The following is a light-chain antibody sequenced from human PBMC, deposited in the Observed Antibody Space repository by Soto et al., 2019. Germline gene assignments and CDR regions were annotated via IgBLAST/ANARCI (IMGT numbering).Light chain of an antibody. V-gene: IGKV3-20*01. CDR1: QSVSSSY. J-gene: IGKJ1*01. Sequence: ETVLTQSPGTLSLSPGERATLSCRASQSVSSSYLAWYQQKPGQAPRLLIYGASSRATGIPDGFSGSGSGTDFTLTISRLEPEDFAVYYCQRYGRSPPSWTFGQGTKVEVK. CDR3: QRYGRSPPSWT. CDR2: GAS.